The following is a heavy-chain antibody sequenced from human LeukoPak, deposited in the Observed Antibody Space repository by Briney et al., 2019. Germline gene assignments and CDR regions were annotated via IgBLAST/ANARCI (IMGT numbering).Heavy chain of an antibody. CDR1: KFTFSSYA. Sequence: GGSLRLSCAASKFTFSSYAMGWVRQAPGKGLEWVSAISDNGISTYYADSVKGRFTISRDNSKNTLYLQVNSLRAEDTAVYYCAKGSPDSTYYYDSSGYSHYWGPLDYWGQGTLVTVSS. V-gene: IGHV3-23*01. J-gene: IGHJ4*02. D-gene: IGHD3-22*01. CDR3: AKGSPDSTYYYDSSGYSHYWGPLDY. CDR2: ISDNGIST.